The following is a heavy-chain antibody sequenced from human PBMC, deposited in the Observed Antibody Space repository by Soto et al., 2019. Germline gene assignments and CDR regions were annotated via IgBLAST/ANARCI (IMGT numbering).Heavy chain of an antibody. CDR3: ATNTYEFWSGYPRL. D-gene: IGHD3-3*01. CDR1: GGSISSYY. Sequence: SETLSLTCTVSGGSISSYYWSWIRQPPGKGLEWIGYIYYSGSTNYNPSLKSRVTISVDTSKNQFSLKLSSVTAADTAVYYCATNTYEFWSGYPRLWGQGTLVTVSS. J-gene: IGHJ4*02. V-gene: IGHV4-59*01. CDR2: IYYSGST.